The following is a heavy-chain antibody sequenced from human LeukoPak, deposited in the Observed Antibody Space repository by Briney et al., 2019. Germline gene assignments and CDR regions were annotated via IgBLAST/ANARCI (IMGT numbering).Heavy chain of an antibody. CDR2: ISGSGGST. D-gene: IGHD5-12*01. CDR3: AKSYNGYESKPDY. Sequence: GGSLRLSCAASGFTFSSYAMSWVRQAPGKGLEWVSAISGSGGSTYYADSVKGRFTISRDNSKITLYLQMNSLRAEDTAVYYCAKSYNGYESKPDYWGQGTLVTVSS. J-gene: IGHJ4*02. CDR1: GFTFSSYA. V-gene: IGHV3-23*01.